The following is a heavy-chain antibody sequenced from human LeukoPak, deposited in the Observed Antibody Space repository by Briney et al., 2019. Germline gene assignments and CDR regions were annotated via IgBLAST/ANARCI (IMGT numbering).Heavy chain of an antibody. CDR3: ARDSGGRGWFDP. CDR1: GFTLSSYW. D-gene: IGHD2-15*01. V-gene: IGHV3-7*01. Sequence: PGGSLRLSCAASGFTLSSYWMNWARQAPGKGLEWVANIKQDGSEKYFVDSVKGRFTISRDNGKNSLYLQMNSLRAEDTAVYYCARDSGGRGWFDPWGQGTLVTVSS. CDR2: IKQDGSEK. J-gene: IGHJ5*02.